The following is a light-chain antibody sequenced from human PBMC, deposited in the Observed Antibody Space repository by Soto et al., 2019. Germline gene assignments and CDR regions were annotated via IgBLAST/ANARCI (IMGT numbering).Light chain of an antibody. V-gene: IGLV2-14*01. Sequence: QSVLTQPASVSGSPGQSITISCGGTISDVGAYIYVSWYQQYPGKAPKLIIYEVSNRPSGLSNRFSASKSGNTASLTISGLQAEDEADYYCCSYTTSSTLVFGTGTKVTVL. CDR1: ISDVGAYIY. CDR2: EVS. J-gene: IGLJ1*01. CDR3: CSYTTSSTLV.